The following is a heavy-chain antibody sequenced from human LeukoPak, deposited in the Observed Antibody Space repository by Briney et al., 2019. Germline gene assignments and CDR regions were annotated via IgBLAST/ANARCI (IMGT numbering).Heavy chain of an antibody. CDR3: ARGSYGNGYAIDH. CDR2: ISAYSGNT. D-gene: IGHD5-12*01. V-gene: IGHV1-18*01. J-gene: IGHJ4*02. Sequence: ASVKVSCKASGYTFTNYGINWVRQAPGQGLEWMGWISAYSGNTNYAQKLQGRVTMTTDTSTSTAYMELRSLRSDDTAMFYCARGSYGNGYAIDHWGQGTLVTVSS. CDR1: GYTFTNYG.